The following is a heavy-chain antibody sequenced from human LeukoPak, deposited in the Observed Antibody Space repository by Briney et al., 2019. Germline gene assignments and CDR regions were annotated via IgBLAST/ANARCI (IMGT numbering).Heavy chain of an antibody. V-gene: IGHV3-30-3*01. Sequence: GGSLRLSCAASGFTFSSYAMHWVRQAPGKGLEWVAVISYDGSNKYYADSVKGRFTISRDNSKNTLYLQMNGLRAEDTAVYYCAREAAAVINWFDPWGQGTLVTVSS. D-gene: IGHD6-13*01. J-gene: IGHJ5*02. CDR1: GFTFSSYA. CDR3: AREAAAVINWFDP. CDR2: ISYDGSNK.